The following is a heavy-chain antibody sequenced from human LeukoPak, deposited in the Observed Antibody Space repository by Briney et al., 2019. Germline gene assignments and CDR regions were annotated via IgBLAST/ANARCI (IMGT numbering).Heavy chain of an antibody. CDR3: ARQYSSSSFFDY. D-gene: IGHD6-6*01. V-gene: IGHV4-4*09. J-gene: IGHJ4*02. Sequence: SETLSLTCTVSGGSISNYYWSWIRQPPGKGLEWIGYIYTSGTTNYNPSFKSRVTISVDTSKNQFSLRLSSVTAADTAVYYCARQYSSSSFFDYWGQGTLVTVSS. CDR1: GGSISNYY. CDR2: IYTSGTT.